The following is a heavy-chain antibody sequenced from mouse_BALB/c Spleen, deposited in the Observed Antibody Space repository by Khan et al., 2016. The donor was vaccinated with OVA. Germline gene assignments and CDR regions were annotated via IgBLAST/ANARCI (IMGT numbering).Heavy chain of an antibody. CDR1: GYTFTSYW. V-gene: IGHV1-87*01. J-gene: IGHJ3*01. D-gene: IGHD2-3*01. CDR3: ARSADGYYARFAY. CDR2: IYPGDGDP. Sequence: QVQLQQSGAELARPGASVKLSCKASGYTFTSYWMQWVKQRPGQGLEWIGAIYPGDGDPRYTQKFKGKATLTADQSSSTAYMQLSSLASEDSAVYYCARSADGYYARFAYWGQGTLVTVSA.